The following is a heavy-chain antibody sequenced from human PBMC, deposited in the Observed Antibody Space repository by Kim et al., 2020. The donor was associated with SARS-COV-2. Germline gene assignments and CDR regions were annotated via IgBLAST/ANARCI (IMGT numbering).Heavy chain of an antibody. V-gene: IGHV5-10-1*01. J-gene: IGHJ6*02. CDR1: GYSFTSYW. Sequence: GESLKISCKGSGYSFTSYWISWVRQMPGKGLEWMGRIDPSDSYTNYSPSFQGHVTISADKSISTAYLQWSSLKASDTAMYYCGRHGVGPIDSGIRLDYYYYGMDVWGQGTTVTVSS. CDR3: GRHGVGPIDSGIRLDYYYYGMDV. CDR2: IDPSDSYT. D-gene: IGHD3-10*01.